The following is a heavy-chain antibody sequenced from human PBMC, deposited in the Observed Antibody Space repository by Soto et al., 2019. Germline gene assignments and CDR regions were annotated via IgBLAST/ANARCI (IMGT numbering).Heavy chain of an antibody. Sequence: QVQLVESGGGVVEPGRSLRLSCAASGFTFSSYGMHWVRQAPGKGLEWVAVISYDGSNKYYADYVKGRFTISRDNSKNTLYLQMNRLRAEDTAVYYCAKDLRYSSSWYPYSAFDYWGQGTLVTVSS. D-gene: IGHD6-13*01. J-gene: IGHJ4*02. CDR2: ISYDGSNK. V-gene: IGHV3-30*18. CDR3: AKDLRYSSSWYPYSAFDY. CDR1: GFTFSSYG.